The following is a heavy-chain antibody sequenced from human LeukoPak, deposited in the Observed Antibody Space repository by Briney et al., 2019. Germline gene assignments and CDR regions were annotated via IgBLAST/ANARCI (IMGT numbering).Heavy chain of an antibody. CDR3: ARESPPHYVWGIPKRGGFDY. J-gene: IGHJ4*02. V-gene: IGHV4-34*01. Sequence: SETLSLTCAVYGGSFSDSYWGWIRQPPGKGLEWIGQINRSGSTNYNPSLKSRVTISIDTSKNQFSLKLSSVTAADTAVYYCARESPPHYVWGIPKRGGFDYWGQGTLLTVSS. CDR1: GGSFSDSY. CDR2: INRSGST. D-gene: IGHD3-16*01.